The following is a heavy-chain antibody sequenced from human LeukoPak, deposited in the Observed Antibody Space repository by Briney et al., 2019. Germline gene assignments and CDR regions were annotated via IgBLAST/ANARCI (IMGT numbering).Heavy chain of an antibody. D-gene: IGHD6-19*01. Sequence: PSETLSLTCTVSGGSISSYYWSWIRQPAGKGLEWIGRIYTSGSTNYNPSLKSRVTMSVDTSKNQFSLKLSSVTAADTAVYYCASSIAVAAGSDYYFDYWGQGTLVTVSS. CDR3: ASSIAVAAGSDYYFDY. J-gene: IGHJ4*02. V-gene: IGHV4-4*07. CDR2: IYTSGST. CDR1: GGSISSYY.